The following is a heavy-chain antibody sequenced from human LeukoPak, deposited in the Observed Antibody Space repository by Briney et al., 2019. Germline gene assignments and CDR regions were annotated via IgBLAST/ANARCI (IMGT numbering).Heavy chain of an antibody. CDR2: INPNSGNT. CDR3: ASQNDYGDSWAGN. Sequence: ASVKVSCKASGYTFTGYYMQWVRQAPGQGLEWMGRINPNSGNTGYAQKFQGRVTMTRNTSISTAYMELSSLRSEDTAVYYCASQNDYGDSWAGNWGQGTLVTVSS. J-gene: IGHJ4*02. D-gene: IGHD4-17*01. V-gene: IGHV1-8*02. CDR1: GYTFTGYY.